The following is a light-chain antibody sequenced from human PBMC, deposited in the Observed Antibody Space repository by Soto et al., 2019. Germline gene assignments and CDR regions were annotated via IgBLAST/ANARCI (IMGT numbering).Light chain of an antibody. V-gene: IGKV1-39*01. J-gene: IGKJ4*01. CDR3: QQSYSTLLLT. CDR2: AAS. CDR1: QSISSY. Sequence: DIQMTQSPSSLSASVGDRVTITCRASQSISSYLNWYQQKPGKAPKLLIYAASSLQSGVPSRFSGSESGTDFTLTISSLQPEDFATYYCQQSYSTLLLTFGGGTKVEIK.